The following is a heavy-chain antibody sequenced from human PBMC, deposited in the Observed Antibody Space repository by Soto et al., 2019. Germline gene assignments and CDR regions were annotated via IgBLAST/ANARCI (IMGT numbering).Heavy chain of an antibody. D-gene: IGHD1-26*01. CDR2: ISGSGGST. CDR1: GFTFSSYA. Sequence: GGSLRLSCAASGFTFSSYAMSWVRQAPGKGLEWVSAISGSGGSTYYADSVKGRFTITRDKSKNTLYLQMNSLRAEDTAVYYCAKDPPAPPYSGSFRGNYFDYWGQGTLVTVSS. J-gene: IGHJ4*02. CDR3: AKDPPAPPYSGSFRGNYFDY. V-gene: IGHV3-23*01.